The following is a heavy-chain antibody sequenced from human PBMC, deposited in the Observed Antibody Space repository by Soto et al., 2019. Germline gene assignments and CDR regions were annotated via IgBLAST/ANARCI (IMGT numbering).Heavy chain of an antibody. V-gene: IGHV1-3*01. CDR1: GYTFTSYA. CDR3: VVAAAAYYYYYGMDV. J-gene: IGHJ6*02. D-gene: IGHD6-13*01. Sequence: ASVKVSCKASGYTFTSYAMHCVRQAPGQRLEWMGWINAGNGNTNYSQKFQGRVTITRDTSASTAYMELSSLRSEDTAVYYCVVAAAAYYYYYGMDVWGQGTTVTVSS. CDR2: INAGNGNT.